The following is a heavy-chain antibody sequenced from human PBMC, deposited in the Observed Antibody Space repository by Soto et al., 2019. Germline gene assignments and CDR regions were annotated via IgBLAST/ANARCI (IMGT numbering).Heavy chain of an antibody. CDR2: IIPIFGTA. V-gene: IGHV1-69*13. Sequence: SVKVSCKASGGTFSSYAISWVRQAPGQGLEWMGGIIPIFGTANYAQKFQGRVTITADESTSTAYMELSSLRSEDTAVYYCARGWTTVVTHFDYRGQRTLVTVSS. J-gene: IGHJ4*02. CDR3: ARGWTTVVTHFDY. D-gene: IGHD4-17*01. CDR1: GGTFSSYA.